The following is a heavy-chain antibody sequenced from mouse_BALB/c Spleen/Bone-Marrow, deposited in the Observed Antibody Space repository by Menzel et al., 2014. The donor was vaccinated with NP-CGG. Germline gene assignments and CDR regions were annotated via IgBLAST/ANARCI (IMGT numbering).Heavy chain of an antibody. CDR2: INPDSSTI. CDR3: SRLGYYGGFAY. CDR1: GFDFSRYW. V-gene: IGHV4-1*02. J-gene: IGHJ3*01. Sequence: EVKLVDSGGGLVHPGGSLKLSCAASGFDFSRYWMGWVRQAPGKGLEWIGEINPDSSTINYTPSLKDKFIISRDNAKNTLYLQMSKVRSEDTALYYCSRLGYYGGFAYWGQGTQVTVSA. D-gene: IGHD2-3*01.